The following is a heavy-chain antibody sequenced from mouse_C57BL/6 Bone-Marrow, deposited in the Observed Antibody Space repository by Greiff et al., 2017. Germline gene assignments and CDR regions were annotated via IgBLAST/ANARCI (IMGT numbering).Heavy chain of an antibody. D-gene: IGHD1-1*01. CDR3: ARRGSRSYYFDY. J-gene: IGHJ2*01. CDR1: GFTFSDYG. Sequence: EVHLVESGGGLVKPGGSLKLSCAASGFTFSDYGMHWVRQAPEKGLEWVAYISSGSSTIYYADTVKGRFPISSDNANNTLFLQITRLRSADTAMYCCARRGSRSYYFDYWGQGTTLTVSS. V-gene: IGHV5-17*01. CDR2: ISSGSSTI.